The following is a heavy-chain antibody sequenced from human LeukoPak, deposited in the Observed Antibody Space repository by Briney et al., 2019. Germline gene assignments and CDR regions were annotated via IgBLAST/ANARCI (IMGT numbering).Heavy chain of an antibody. V-gene: IGHV4-30-4*01. Sequence: KPSQTLSLTCTVSGGSISSGDYYWSWIRQPPGKGLEWIGYIYYSGSAYYNPSLKSRVTISVDTSKNQFSLKLSSVTAADTAVYYCARVNSSSWYFGWFDPWGQGTLVTVSS. CDR1: GGSISSGDYY. J-gene: IGHJ5*02. CDR2: IYYSGSA. D-gene: IGHD6-13*01. CDR3: ARVNSSSWYFGWFDP.